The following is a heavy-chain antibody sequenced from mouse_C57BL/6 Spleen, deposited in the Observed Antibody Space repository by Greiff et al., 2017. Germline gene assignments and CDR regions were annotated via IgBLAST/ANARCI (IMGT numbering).Heavy chain of an antibody. J-gene: IGHJ4*01. CDR1: GFTFSSYG. Sequence: EVKLVESGGDLVKPGGSLKLSCAASGFTFSSYGMSWVRQTPDKRLEWVATISSGGSYTYYPDSVKGRFTISRDNAKNTLYLQMSSLKSEDTAMYYCARLQAPSTMVTTGAMDYWGQGTSVTVSS. CDR2: ISSGGSYT. V-gene: IGHV5-6*02. CDR3: ARLQAPSTMVTTGAMDY. D-gene: IGHD2-2*01.